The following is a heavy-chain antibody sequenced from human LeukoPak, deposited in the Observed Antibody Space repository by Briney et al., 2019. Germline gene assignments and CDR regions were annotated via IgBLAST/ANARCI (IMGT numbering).Heavy chain of an antibody. V-gene: IGHV4-39*07. D-gene: IGHD3-10*01. CDR3: TGYYGSGNYIFDY. CDR1: GGSISSSSYY. CDR2: IYYSGST. Sequence: SETLSLTCTVSGGSISSSSYYWGWIRQPPGKGLEWIGSIYYSGSTYYNPSLKSRVTISVDTSKNQFSLKLSSVTAADTAVYYCTGYYGSGNYIFDYWGQGTLVTVSS. J-gene: IGHJ4*02.